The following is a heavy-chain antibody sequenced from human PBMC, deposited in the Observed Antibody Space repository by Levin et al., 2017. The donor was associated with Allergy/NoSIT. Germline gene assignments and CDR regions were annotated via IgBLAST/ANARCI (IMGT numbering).Heavy chain of an antibody. CDR2: IYYSGST. V-gene: IGHV4-39*01. CDR3: ARIHSEWELQAGWYFDL. D-gene: IGHD1-26*01. Sequence: SETLSLTCTVSGGSISSSSYYWGWIRQPPGKGLEWIGSIYYSGSTYYNPSLKSRVTISVDTSKNQFSLKLSSVTAADTAVYYCARIHSEWELQAGWYFDLWGRGTLVTVSS. CDR1: GGSISSSSYY. J-gene: IGHJ2*01.